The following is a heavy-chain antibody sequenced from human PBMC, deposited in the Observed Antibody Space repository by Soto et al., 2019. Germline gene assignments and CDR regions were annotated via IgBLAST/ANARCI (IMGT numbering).Heavy chain of an antibody. CDR1: SGSISSTNS. Sequence: SETLSLTCDVSSGSISSTNSWSWVRQPPGKGLEWIGEIYRSGTTNYNASLKSRVTISVDKSKNQFSLNLRSVTAADTAVYYCARGSTRNDYYYMDVWGKGTTVTVSS. CDR3: ARGSTRNDYYYMDV. D-gene: IGHD4-4*01. CDR2: IYRSGTT. V-gene: IGHV4-4*02. J-gene: IGHJ6*03.